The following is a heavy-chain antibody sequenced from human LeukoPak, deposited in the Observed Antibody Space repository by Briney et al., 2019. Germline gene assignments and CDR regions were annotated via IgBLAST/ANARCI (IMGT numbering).Heavy chain of an antibody. Sequence: GGSLRLSCAASGFMFSSHGMHWVRQAPGKGLEWVAVISYDGSKKYYADSVKGRFTISRDNSKNTLYLQMNSLRVEDTAVYYCAKGDYYDVSTGRQNWFGPWGQGTLVTVSS. D-gene: IGHD3-9*01. CDR2: ISYDGSKK. J-gene: IGHJ5*02. CDR1: GFMFSSHG. V-gene: IGHV3-30*18. CDR3: AKGDYYDVSTGRQNWFGP.